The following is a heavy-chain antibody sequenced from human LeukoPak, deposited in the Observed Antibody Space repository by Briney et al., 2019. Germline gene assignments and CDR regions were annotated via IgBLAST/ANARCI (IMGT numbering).Heavy chain of an antibody. Sequence: TSGTLSLTCAVSGGSISSSNWWSWVRQPPGKGLEWIGEIYHSGSTNYNPSLKSRVTISVDTSKNQFSLKLSSVTAADTAVYYCAFSYYYDSSGYYYVEAWGQGTLVTVSS. CDR1: GGSISSSNW. V-gene: IGHV4-4*02. J-gene: IGHJ5*02. D-gene: IGHD3-22*01. CDR3: AFSYYYDSSGYYYVEA. CDR2: IYHSGST.